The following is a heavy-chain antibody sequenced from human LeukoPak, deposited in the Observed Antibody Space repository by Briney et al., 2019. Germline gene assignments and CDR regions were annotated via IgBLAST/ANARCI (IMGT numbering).Heavy chain of an antibody. V-gene: IGHV3-23*01. J-gene: IGHJ4*02. Sequence: PGGSLRLSCAASGFNFSSYDMNWVRQAPGKGLEWVSGVSGSEGNTYYADSVKGRFTISRDNSKNTVYLQMNSLRADDTAVYYCAKAPGGIVGYWGQGTLVTVSS. D-gene: IGHD3-16*01. CDR3: AKAPGGIVGY. CDR1: GFNFSSYD. CDR2: VSGSEGNT.